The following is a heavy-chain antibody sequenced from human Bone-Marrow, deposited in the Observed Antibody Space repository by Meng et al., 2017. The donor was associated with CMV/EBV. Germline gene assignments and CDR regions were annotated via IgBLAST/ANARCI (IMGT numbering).Heavy chain of an antibody. Sequence: QLRLQESGPGLVKPSETLSIVCTISGGSSSSYYWSWIRQPAGKGLEWIGRIYTSGSTNYNPSLKSRVTMSVDTSKNQFSLKLSSVTAADTAVYYCARDVSSVTWFDPWGQGTLVTVSS. D-gene: IGHD4-11*01. V-gene: IGHV4-4*07. J-gene: IGHJ5*02. CDR3: ARDVSSVTWFDP. CDR1: GGSSSSYY. CDR2: IYTSGST.